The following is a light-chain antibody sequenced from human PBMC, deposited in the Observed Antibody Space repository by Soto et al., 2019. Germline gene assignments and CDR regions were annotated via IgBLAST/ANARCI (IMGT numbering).Light chain of an antibody. CDR2: DVT. CDR3: SSYTSSSTPYV. Sequence: QSALTQPASVSGSPGQSITISCTGTSSDVGGYNYVSWYQQHPGKAPQLMIYDVTKRPSGVSNRFSGSKSGNMASLTISGLQAEDEADYYCSSYTSSSTPYVFGTGTKLTVL. V-gene: IGLV2-14*01. J-gene: IGLJ1*01. CDR1: SSDVGGYNY.